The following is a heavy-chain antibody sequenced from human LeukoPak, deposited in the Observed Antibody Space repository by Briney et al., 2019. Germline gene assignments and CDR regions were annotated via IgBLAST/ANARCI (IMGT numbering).Heavy chain of an antibody. CDR2: ISPSGTAR. D-gene: IGHD6-13*01. CDR3: TRDGHSSTWYANFDY. J-gene: IGHJ4*02. CDR1: GFTFSSFE. Sequence: GGSLRLSCGASGFTFSSFEMNWVRLAPGKGLEWVSYISPSGTARYYADSVRGRFIISRDNAMKSLYLQMNSLRAEDTAAYYCTRDGHSSTWYANFDYWGQGILVTVSS. V-gene: IGHV3-48*03.